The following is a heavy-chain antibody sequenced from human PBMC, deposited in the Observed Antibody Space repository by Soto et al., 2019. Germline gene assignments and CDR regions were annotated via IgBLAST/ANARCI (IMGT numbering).Heavy chain of an antibody. Sequence: QVQLVESGGGVVQPGRSLRLSCAASGFTFSSYGMHWVRQAPGKGLEWVAVISYDGSNKYYADSVKGRFTISRDNSKNTLYLQMNSLRAEDTAVYYCAKAWELSAFDLWGQGTMVTVSS. V-gene: IGHV3-30*18. CDR3: AKAWELSAFDL. CDR1: GFTFSSYG. J-gene: IGHJ3*01. CDR2: ISYDGSNK. D-gene: IGHD1-26*01.